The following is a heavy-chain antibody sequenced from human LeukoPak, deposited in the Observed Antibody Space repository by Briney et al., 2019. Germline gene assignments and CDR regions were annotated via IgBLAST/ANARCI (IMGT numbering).Heavy chain of an antibody. CDR2: IKSDGSST. V-gene: IGHV3-74*01. Sequence: PGGSLRLSCAASGFTFSDYWMHWVRQAPGKGLVWVSRIKSDGSSTSYADSVKGRFTITRDSAKNTLYLQMNSLRAEDTAVYYCARGTGNYYGYWXXGTXVXVSS. CDR3: ARGTGNYYGY. J-gene: IGHJ4*02. CDR1: GFTFSDYW. D-gene: IGHD3/OR15-3a*01.